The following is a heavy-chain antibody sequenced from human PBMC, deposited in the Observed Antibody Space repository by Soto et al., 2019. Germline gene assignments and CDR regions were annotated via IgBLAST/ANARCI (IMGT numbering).Heavy chain of an antibody. Sequence: QAYLEQSGAEVKKHGASVKVSCKASGYSLTDNGSTWVRQASGHGLEYVGCISPDSGQTDYAQKFQVRVTMTSDTYINTVYLELSSLRSDDTAVYYCARVYGYYYYYMDVWGKGNTVTVSS. CDR3: ARVYGYYYYYMDV. J-gene: IGHJ6*03. D-gene: IGHD2-8*01. CDR2: ISPDSGQT. CDR1: GYSLTDNG. V-gene: IGHV1-8*01.